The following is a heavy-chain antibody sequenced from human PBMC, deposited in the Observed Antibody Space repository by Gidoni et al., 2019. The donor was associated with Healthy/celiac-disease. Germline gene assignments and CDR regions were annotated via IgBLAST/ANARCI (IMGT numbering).Heavy chain of an antibody. Sequence: EVQLVQSGAEVKKPGESRRSSSEGSGYSFTSYWISWVRQVPGKGLEWMGRIDPSDSYTNYSPSFQGHVTISADKSISTAYLQWSSLKASDTAMYYCAFNIAAAGPGAWGQGTLVTVSS. V-gene: IGHV5-10-1*03. CDR3: AFNIAAAGPGA. D-gene: IGHD6-13*01. CDR1: GYSFTSYW. J-gene: IGHJ5*02. CDR2: IDPSDSYT.